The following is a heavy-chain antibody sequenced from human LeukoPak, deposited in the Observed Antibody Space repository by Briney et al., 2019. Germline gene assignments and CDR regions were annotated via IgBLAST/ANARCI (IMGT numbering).Heavy chain of an antibody. CDR2: LYPSGRT. D-gene: IGHD6-19*01. J-gene: IGHJ4*02. V-gene: IGHV4-4*07. CDR3: ARDAGSGWYYFDS. CDR1: GGSISLSF. Sequence: PSETLSLTCTVPGGSISLSFWSSLRQPAGKGLEWVGRLYPSGRTENNPSLKSRVSISLDAPKSQFSLRLTSVTAADTAVYFCARDAGSGWYYFDSWGQGTRVTVSS.